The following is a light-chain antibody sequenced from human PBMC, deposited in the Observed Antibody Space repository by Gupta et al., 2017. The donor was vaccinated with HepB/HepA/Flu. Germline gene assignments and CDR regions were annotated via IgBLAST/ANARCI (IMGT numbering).Light chain of an antibody. CDR2: AAS. CDR1: QGIRND. V-gene: IGKV1-17*01. Sequence: DIQMTQSPSSLSASVGDRVTITCRASQGIRNDLSWYQQKPGKAPKRLIYAASSLPSGVPSRFSGSGSETEFTLTISSLQPEDFATYFCQQHNAYPRTFGQGTNVEIK. CDR3: QQHNAYPRT. J-gene: IGKJ1*01.